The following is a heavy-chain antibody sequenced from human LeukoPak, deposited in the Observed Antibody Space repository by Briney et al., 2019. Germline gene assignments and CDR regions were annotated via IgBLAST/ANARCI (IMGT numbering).Heavy chain of an antibody. Sequence: GASVKVSCKASGYTFTSYGVSWVRQAPGQGLEWMGWISTYNADTDYAQKFQGRVTMTTETSTSTAYMELRSLRSDDTAVYYCARGDDAFDFWGQGTMVTVSS. CDR2: ISTYNADT. CDR1: GYTFTSYG. J-gene: IGHJ3*01. V-gene: IGHV1-18*01. CDR3: ARGDDAFDF.